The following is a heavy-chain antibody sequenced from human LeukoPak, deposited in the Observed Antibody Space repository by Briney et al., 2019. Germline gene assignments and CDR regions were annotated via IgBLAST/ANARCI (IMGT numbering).Heavy chain of an antibody. CDR3: ARLSWNNHYYPDAFDI. Sequence: GESLKISCKGSGYSFTSYWIGWVRQMPGKGLEWMGIIYPGDSDTRYSPSFQGQVTISADKSISTAYLQWSSLKASDTAMYYCARLSWNNHYYPDAFDIWGQGTMATVSS. CDR1: GYSFTSYW. J-gene: IGHJ3*02. CDR2: IYPGDSDT. D-gene: IGHD1-26*01. V-gene: IGHV5-51*01.